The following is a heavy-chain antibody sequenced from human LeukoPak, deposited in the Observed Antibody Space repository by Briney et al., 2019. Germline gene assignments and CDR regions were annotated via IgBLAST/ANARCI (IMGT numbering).Heavy chain of an antibody. J-gene: IGHJ4*02. Sequence: VASVKVSCKASGYTFTSYAMHWVRQAPGQRLEWMGWINAGNGNTKYSQKFQGRVTITRDTSASTAYMELSSLRSEDTAVYYCARDREYSGSYPADYWGQGTLVTVSS. D-gene: IGHD1-26*01. CDR2: INAGNGNT. CDR3: ARDREYSGSYPADY. V-gene: IGHV1-3*01. CDR1: GYTFTSYA.